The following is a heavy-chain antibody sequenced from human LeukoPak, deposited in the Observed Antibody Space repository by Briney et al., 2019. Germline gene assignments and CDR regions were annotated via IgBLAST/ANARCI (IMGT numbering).Heavy chain of an antibody. CDR3: TRSSWYTPYYYYGMDV. Sequence: GGSLKLSCAASGFTFSGSAMHWVRQASGKGLEWVGRIRSKANSYATAYAASVKGRFTISRDDSKNTAYLQMNSLKTEDTAVYYCTRSSWYTPYYYYGMDVWGQGTTVTVSS. CDR2: IRSKANSYAT. V-gene: IGHV3-73*01. D-gene: IGHD6-13*01. CDR1: GFTFSGSA. J-gene: IGHJ6*02.